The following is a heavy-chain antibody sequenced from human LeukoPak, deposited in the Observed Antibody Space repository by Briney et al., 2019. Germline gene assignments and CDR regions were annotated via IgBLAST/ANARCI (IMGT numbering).Heavy chain of an antibody. CDR2: IYYSGST. Sequence: SETLSLTCTVSGGSISSYYWSWIRQPPGKGLEWIGYIYYSGSTNYNPSLKSRVTISVDTSKNQFSLKLSSVTAADTAVYYCAREGWRYGDYDAYWGQGTLVTVSS. J-gene: IGHJ4*02. CDR1: GGSISSYY. D-gene: IGHD4-17*01. CDR3: AREGWRYGDYDAY. V-gene: IGHV4-59*12.